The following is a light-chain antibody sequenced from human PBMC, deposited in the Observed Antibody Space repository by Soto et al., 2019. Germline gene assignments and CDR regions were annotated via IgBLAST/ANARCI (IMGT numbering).Light chain of an antibody. Sequence: EIVMTQSPDILSVSPGESATLSCRASQSVAKDLAWYQHKPGQTPRLLTHGASTRATGIPARFSGVGSGTEFTLTISSLQSEDFAVYYSQQYNKWPQTFGQGTRLEI. CDR3: QQYNKWPQT. J-gene: IGKJ5*01. CDR2: GAS. V-gene: IGKV3-15*01. CDR1: QSVAKD.